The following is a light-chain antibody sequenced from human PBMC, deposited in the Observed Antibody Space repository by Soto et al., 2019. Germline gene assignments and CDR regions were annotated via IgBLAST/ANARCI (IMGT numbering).Light chain of an antibody. Sequence: AIRMTQSPSSFSASTGDRVTITCRASQGISSYLAWYQQKPGKAPKLLIYAASTLQSGVPSRFSGSGSGTDFTLTISSLQPEDFATYYCQQSYSTPRVTFGQGTKVDIK. V-gene: IGKV1-8*01. CDR3: QQSYSTPRVT. CDR2: AAS. CDR1: QGISSY. J-gene: IGKJ1*01.